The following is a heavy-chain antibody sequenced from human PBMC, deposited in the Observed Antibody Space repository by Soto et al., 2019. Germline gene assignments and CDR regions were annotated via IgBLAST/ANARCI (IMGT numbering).Heavy chain of an antibody. V-gene: IGHV4-59*01. J-gene: IGHJ4*02. D-gene: IGHD3-22*01. CDR1: GGSISDFY. Sequence: PSETLSLTCTVSGGSISDFYWSWIRQPPGKGLEWIGYIYYTGSTNYNPSLKSRVSISVDTSKRQSSLELSSVTAADTAVYYCAKASQYTDSSGYYSELHFFDYWGQGSLVTVSS. CDR2: IYYTGST. CDR3: AKASQYTDSSGYYSELHFFDY.